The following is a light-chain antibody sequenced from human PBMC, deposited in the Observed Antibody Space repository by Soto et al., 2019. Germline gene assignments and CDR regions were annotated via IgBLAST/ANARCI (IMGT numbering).Light chain of an antibody. CDR1: QSITSE. J-gene: IGKJ2*01. CDR2: GAT. Sequence: EIVMTQSPATLSVSPGERASLSCRASQSITSELAWYQQKPGQPPRLLVYGATTRATGVPARFTGTESGSELTLTISGLQSEDFAVYYCQQGHNWPLTFGQGTRLDI. CDR3: QQGHNWPLT. V-gene: IGKV3-15*01.